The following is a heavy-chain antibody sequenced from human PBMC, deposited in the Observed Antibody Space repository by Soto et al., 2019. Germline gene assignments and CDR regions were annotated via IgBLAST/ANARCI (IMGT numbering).Heavy chain of an antibody. CDR2: IKSKTDGGTT. J-gene: IGHJ4*02. V-gene: IGHV3-15*01. CDR1: GFTFSNAW. Sequence: GGSLRLSCAASGFTFSNAWMSWVRQAPGKGLEWVGRIKSKTDGGTTDYAAPVKGRFTISRDDSKNTLYLQMNRLKTEDTAVYYCTAMYYDILTGPDYWGQGTLVTVSS. D-gene: IGHD3-9*01. CDR3: TAMYYDILTGPDY.